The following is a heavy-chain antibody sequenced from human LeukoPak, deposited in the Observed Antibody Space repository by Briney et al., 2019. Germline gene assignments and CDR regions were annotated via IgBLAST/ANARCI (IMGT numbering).Heavy chain of an antibody. CDR2: ISGYIGDT. D-gene: IGHD3-16*01. CDR1: GYSFTNFG. V-gene: IGHV1-18*01. CDR3: VRAPADPLRLFGMNV. J-gene: IGHJ6*02. Sequence: GASVKVSCKASGYSFTNFGVTWVRQAPGQGLEWMGWISGYIGDTNYAQRFQGRVTMTTDSCTSTGYMELKNLRSDDTSTFYCVRAPADPLRLFGMNVWGQGTTVIVSS.